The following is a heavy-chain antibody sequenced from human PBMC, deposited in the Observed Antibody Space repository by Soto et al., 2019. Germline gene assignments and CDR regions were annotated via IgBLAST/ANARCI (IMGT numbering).Heavy chain of an antibody. CDR3: ARGLLLCSGGLPRRGGYYYYMDV. J-gene: IGHJ6*03. CDR1: GGSFSGYQ. Sequence: QVQLQQWGAGLLKPSGTLSLTCAVYGGSFSGYQWTWIRQTPGKGLEWIGEINDSGSINYNPSLRGGVPFWPARPKRKIPRGWGSGTAGDRAVYYCARGLLLCSGGLPRRGGYYYYMDVWGKGPRSSSP. V-gene: IGHV4-34*01. CDR2: INDSGSI. D-gene: IGHD3-10*01.